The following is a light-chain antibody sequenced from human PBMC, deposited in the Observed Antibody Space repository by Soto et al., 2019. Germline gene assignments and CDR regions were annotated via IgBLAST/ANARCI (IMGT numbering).Light chain of an antibody. V-gene: IGKV3D-15*01. CDR3: QQYNNWPPLT. CDR2: GAY. Sequence: EIGWTQSPGTLSLSPGERPTLFCRASQSVSSNLAWYQQRPGQAPRLLILGAYTRATGIPARFSGSGSGTEFTLTISSLQSEDSAVYFCQQYNNWPPLTFGGGTKVDI. J-gene: IGKJ4*01. CDR1: QSVSSN.